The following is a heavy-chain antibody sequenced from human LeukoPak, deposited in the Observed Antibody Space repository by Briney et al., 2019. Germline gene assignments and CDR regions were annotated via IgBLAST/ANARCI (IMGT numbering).Heavy chain of an antibody. D-gene: IGHD3-22*01. Sequence: PGRSLRLSCAASGFTFSDYGIHWVRLAPGKGLEWVGVTSPGGSNKFYADSVKGRFTVSRDNSKNTLYLQMNSLRAEDTAVYYCARDNDPDYSSSPGWFDLWGQGTLVTVPS. CDR1: GFTFSDYG. J-gene: IGHJ5*02. CDR2: TSPGGSNK. CDR3: ARDNDPDYSSSPGWFDL. V-gene: IGHV3-30*06.